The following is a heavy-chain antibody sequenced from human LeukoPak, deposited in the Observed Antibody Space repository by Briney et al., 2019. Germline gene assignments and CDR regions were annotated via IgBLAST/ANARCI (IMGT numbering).Heavy chain of an antibody. CDR2: IDPSDSYT. Sequence: KPGESLRISCKGPGYSFTSYWISWVRQMPGKGLEWMGRIDPSDSYTNYSPSFQGHVTISADKSISTAYLQWSSLKASDTAMYYCARRERYSSSSGIVDPWGQGTLVTVSS. CDR3: ARRERYSSSSGIVDP. V-gene: IGHV5-10-1*01. J-gene: IGHJ5*02. CDR1: GYSFTSYW. D-gene: IGHD6-13*01.